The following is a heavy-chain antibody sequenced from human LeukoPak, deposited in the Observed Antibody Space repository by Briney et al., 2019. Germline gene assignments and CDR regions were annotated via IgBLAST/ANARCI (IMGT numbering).Heavy chain of an antibody. CDR1: GGSLSGHY. J-gene: IGHJ3*01. Sequence: SETLSLTCTVSGGSLSGHYWSWIRQPPGKRLEWIGYVSYTGRTKYNPSLQSRVTISIDTSKSQFSLKLPSVTSADTAVYSCARLLDNAISGDPATFDVWGQGTTVIVSS. CDR3: ARLLDNAISGDPATFDV. D-gene: IGHD3-22*01. CDR2: VSYTGRT. V-gene: IGHV4-59*11.